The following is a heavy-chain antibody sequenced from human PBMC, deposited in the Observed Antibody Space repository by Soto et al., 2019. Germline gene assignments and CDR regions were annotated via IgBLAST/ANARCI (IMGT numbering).Heavy chain of an antibody. Sequence: PGGSLRLSCAASGFTFSSYAMSWVRQAPGKGLEWVSAISGSGGSTYYADSVKGRFTISRDNSKNTLYLQMNSLRAEDTAVYYCAKGDYDFWSGYYSRFDPWGQGTLVTVSS. CDR1: GFTFSSYA. CDR3: AKGDYDFWSGYYSRFDP. D-gene: IGHD3-3*01. CDR2: ISGSGGST. J-gene: IGHJ5*02. V-gene: IGHV3-23*01.